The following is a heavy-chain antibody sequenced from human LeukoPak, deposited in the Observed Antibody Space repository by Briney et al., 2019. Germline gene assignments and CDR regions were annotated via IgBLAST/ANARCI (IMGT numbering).Heavy chain of an antibody. Sequence: GGSLRLSCAASGFTFSNYGMHWVRQAPGKGLEWVALIQPNGNDKYYAASVKGRFTVSRDSSKNTLFLQLSSLRAEDTAVYYCAKRDGETELDYWGQGTLVTVSS. CDR3: AKRDGETELDY. CDR2: IQPNGNDK. J-gene: IGHJ4*02. V-gene: IGHV3-30*02. D-gene: IGHD3-10*01. CDR1: GFTFSNYG.